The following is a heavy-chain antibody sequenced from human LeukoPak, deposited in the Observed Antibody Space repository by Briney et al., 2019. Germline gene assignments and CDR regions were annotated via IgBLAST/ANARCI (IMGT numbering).Heavy chain of an antibody. J-gene: IGHJ6*02. Sequence: SVKVSCKASGGTFSSYAISWVRQAPGQGPEWMGRIIPILGIANYAQKFQGRVTITADKSTSTAYMELSSLRSEDTAVYYCASAPYSSGWYIGSYYYYGMDVWGQGTTVTVSS. CDR3: ASAPYSSGWYIGSYYYYGMDV. D-gene: IGHD6-19*01. CDR1: GGTFSSYA. V-gene: IGHV1-69*04. CDR2: IIPILGIA.